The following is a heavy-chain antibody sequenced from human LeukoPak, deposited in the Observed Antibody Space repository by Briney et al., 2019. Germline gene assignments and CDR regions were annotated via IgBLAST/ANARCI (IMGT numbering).Heavy chain of an antibody. D-gene: IGHD3-16*01. Sequence: ASVKVSCKASGYTFTGYYMHWVRQAPGQGLEWMGWINPNSGDTNYAEKFEGRVTMTSETSINTASMEMRRLRSDETAVYYCARGDCQITRAFDYWGQGTLVTVSS. CDR3: ARGDCQITRAFDY. CDR2: INPNSGDT. V-gene: IGHV1-2*02. CDR1: GYTFTGYY. J-gene: IGHJ4*02.